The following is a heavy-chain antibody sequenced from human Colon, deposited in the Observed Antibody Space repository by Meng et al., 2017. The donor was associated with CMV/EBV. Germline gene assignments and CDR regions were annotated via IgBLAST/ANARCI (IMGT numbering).Heavy chain of an antibody. V-gene: IGHV4-4*02. CDR2: MFHSGDT. D-gene: IGHD3-3*01. CDR3: ATARSGCSSDSCFLEN. J-gene: IGHJ4*02. Sequence: VSISRGNWWNWVRQSPGKGLEWIGEMFHSGDTNCNPSLRSRMSISLDRSKNQVSLILSSVTAADSAVYYCATARSGCSSDSCFLENWGRGTLVTVSS. CDR1: VSISRGNW.